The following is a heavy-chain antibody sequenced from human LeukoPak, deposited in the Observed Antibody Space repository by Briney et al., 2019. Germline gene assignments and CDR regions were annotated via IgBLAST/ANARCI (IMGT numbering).Heavy chain of an antibody. D-gene: IGHD6-19*01. J-gene: IGHJ2*01. CDR1: GGSISSSSYY. Sequence: SETLSLTCTVSGGSISSSSYYWGWIRQPPGKGLEWIGSIYYSGSTYYNPSLKSRVTISVDTSKNQFSLKLSSVTAADTAVYYCARCPSSGWYLEYWYFDLWGRGTLVTASS. CDR3: ARCPSSGWYLEYWYFDL. V-gene: IGHV4-39*01. CDR2: IYYSGST.